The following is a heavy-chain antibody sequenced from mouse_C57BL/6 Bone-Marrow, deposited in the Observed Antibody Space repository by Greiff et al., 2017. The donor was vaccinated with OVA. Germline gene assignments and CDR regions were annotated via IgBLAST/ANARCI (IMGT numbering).Heavy chain of an antibody. Sequence: VKLQESGPGLVQPSQSLSITCTVSGFSLTSYGVHWVRQSPGKGLEWLGVIWSGGSTDYNAAFISRLSISKDNSKSQVFFKMNSLQADDTAIYYCARNGRWLLWFAYWGQGTLVTVSA. V-gene: IGHV2-2*01. CDR2: IWSGGST. CDR1: GFSLTSYG. J-gene: IGHJ3*01. D-gene: IGHD2-3*01. CDR3: ARNGRWLLWFAY.